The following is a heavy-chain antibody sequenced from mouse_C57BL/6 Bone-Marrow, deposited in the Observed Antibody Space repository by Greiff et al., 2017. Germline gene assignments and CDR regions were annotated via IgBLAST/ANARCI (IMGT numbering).Heavy chain of an antibody. CDR2: IYPRSGNT. D-gene: IGHD1-1*01. J-gene: IGHJ3*01. Sequence: QVQLQQSGAELARPGASVKLSCKASGYTFTSYGISWVKQRTGQGLEWIGEIYPRSGNTYYNETFKGKATLTVDKSSSTAYMELRSLTSEDSAVYFCARGTTVVAPFAYWGQGTLVTVSA. CDR1: GYTFTSYG. CDR3: ARGTTVVAPFAY. V-gene: IGHV1-81*01.